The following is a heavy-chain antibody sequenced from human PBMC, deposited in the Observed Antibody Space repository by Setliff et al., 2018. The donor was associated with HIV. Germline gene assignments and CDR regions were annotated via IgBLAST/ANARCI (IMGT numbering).Heavy chain of an antibody. CDR3: ARFSSSWPYYFDY. D-gene: IGHD6-13*01. Sequence: ASVKVSCKASGYIFMNNDISWVRQAPGQGLEWMGWITADNGNTNYAQRFKGRVTMTSDTSTSTAYMELRSLRSDDTAVYYCARFSSSWPYYFDYWGQGMLVTVSS. J-gene: IGHJ4*02. V-gene: IGHV1-18*01. CDR1: GYIFMNND. CDR2: ITADNGNT.